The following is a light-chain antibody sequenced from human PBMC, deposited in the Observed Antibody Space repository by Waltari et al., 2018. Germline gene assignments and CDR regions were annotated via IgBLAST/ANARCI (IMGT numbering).Light chain of an antibody. Sequence: SYVVTQSPSVSVAPGETARITCGGDNIGSKSVHWYQQRPGQAPVLVISYDSDRPSGCPERFSCSNSGNTATLTISWVEAEDEADYYCLVWHSTSDHHGVFGGGTKLTVL. V-gene: IGLV3-21*04. CDR2: YDS. CDR3: LVWHSTSDHHGV. CDR1: NIGSKS. J-gene: IGLJ2*01.